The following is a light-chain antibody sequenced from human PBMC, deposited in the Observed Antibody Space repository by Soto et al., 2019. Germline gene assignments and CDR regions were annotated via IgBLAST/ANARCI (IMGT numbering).Light chain of an antibody. CDR2: DND. CDR1: SSNIGNNY. V-gene: IGLV1-51*01. CDR3: GTWDSSLSVVV. Sequence: QSVLTQPPSVSAAPGQKVAISCSGSSSNIGNNYVSWSQQLPGTAPKLLIYDNDKRPSGIPDRFSGSKSGTSATLGITGLQAGDEADYYCGTWDSSLSVVVFGGGTKLTV. J-gene: IGLJ2*01.